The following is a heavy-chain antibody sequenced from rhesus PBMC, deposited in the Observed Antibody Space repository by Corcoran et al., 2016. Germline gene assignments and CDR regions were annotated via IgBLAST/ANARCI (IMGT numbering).Heavy chain of an antibody. V-gene: IGHV3-118*01. J-gene: IGHJ4*01. CDR2: IRSKSNNYET. D-gene: IGHD5-24*01. CDR3: ARGGLVGTARGTFDY. CDR1: GFTFSSSA. Sequence: EVQLVESGGGLVQPGGSLRLSCAASGFTFSSSAMHWVRQASGKGLEWVGRIRSKSNNYETGYAESVKGRCTISRDDSKNTAYLQMNSLKTEDTAVDYCARGGLVGTARGTFDYWGQGVLVTVSS.